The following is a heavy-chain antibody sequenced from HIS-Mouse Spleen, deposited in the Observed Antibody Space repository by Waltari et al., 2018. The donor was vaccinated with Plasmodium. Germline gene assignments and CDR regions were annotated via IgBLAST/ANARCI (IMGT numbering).Heavy chain of an antibody. CDR1: GYPFTGYS. CDR2: INPNSGGT. V-gene: IGHV1-2*02. J-gene: IGHJ1*01. Sequence: QVQLVQSGAEVKKPGASVKFSCKASGYPFTGYSIPWVQQAPGQGLEWMGWINPNSGGTNYAQKFQGRVTMTRDTSISTAYMELSRLRSDDTAVYYCARVLGYKAAAGTFVEYFQHWGQGTLVTVSS. CDR3: ARVLGYKAAAGTFVEYFQH. D-gene: IGHD6-13*01.